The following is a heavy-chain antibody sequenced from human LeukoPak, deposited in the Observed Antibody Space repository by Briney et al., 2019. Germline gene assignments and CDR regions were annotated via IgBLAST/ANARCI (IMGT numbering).Heavy chain of an antibody. V-gene: IGHV3-23*01. D-gene: IGHD3-16*01. CDR2: IGGPAET. Sequence: GGSLRLSCAASGFSFDVHAMTWVRQAPGKGPEWVATIGGPAETFHADSVKGRFTISRDNTRYTLYLQMNRLRVEDSALYYCAKDWTSHNGVYDCLDFWSQGTQVTVSS. J-gene: IGHJ4*02. CDR1: GFSFDVHA. CDR3: AKDWTSHNGVYDCLDF.